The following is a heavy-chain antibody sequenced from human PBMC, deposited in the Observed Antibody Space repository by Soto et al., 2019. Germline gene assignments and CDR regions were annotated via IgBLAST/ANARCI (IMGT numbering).Heavy chain of an antibody. CDR1: GFTFSTYS. CDR2: ISSSSSYI. J-gene: IGHJ3*02. Sequence: TGGSLRLSCAASGFTFSTYSMTWVRQAPGKGLEWVSYISSSSSYIYDADSVKGRFTISRDNAKNSLYLQMNSLRAEDTAVYFCARALHGYDAFDIWGQGTMVTVSS. D-gene: IGHD6-25*01. CDR3: ARALHGYDAFDI. V-gene: IGHV3-21*01.